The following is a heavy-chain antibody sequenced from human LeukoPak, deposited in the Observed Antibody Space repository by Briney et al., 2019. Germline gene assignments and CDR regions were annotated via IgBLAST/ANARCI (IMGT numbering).Heavy chain of an antibody. CDR3: ARTGYSSDYYGMDV. V-gene: IGHV4-59*01. Sequence: SETVSLTCIVSGGSISGSYWSWIRQPPGKGLEWIGYVYYRGNTNYNPSLKSRVTISVDMSKNQFSLKLRSVTAADSAVYYCARTGYSSDYYGMDVRGQGTTVTVS. CDR2: VYYRGNT. J-gene: IGHJ6*02. D-gene: IGHD6-19*01. CDR1: GGSISGSY.